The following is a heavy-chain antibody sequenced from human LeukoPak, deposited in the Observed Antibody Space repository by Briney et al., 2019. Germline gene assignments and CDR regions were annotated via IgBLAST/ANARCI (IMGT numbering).Heavy chain of an antibody. CDR2: ISPYNSKT. CDR1: GYTFTKYG. CDR3: ARDYLDDPLTWFDS. D-gene: IGHD3-3*01. Sequence: GASVKVSCKASGYTFTKYGINWVRQAPGQGLEWMGWISPYNSKTIYAENLQGRLSMTTDTSTSTAYMEMGSLRSDDTAVYYCARDYLDDPLTWFDSWGAGTLLTVSS. V-gene: IGHV1-18*01. J-gene: IGHJ5*01.